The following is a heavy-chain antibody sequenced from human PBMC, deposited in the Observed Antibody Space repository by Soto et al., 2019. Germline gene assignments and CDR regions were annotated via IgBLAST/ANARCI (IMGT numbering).Heavy chain of an antibody. Sequence: VLVTCKWSSGIFWNYYKNGVGQARGGGREGMRRIIPIFGTANYAQKFQGRVTITADESTTTAYMELSSLRSEATAFYYCSRALYSDYQSYYYYGMDVWGQGTTVTVSS. CDR1: SGIFWNYY. D-gene: IGHD5-12*01. CDR3: SRALYSDYQSYYYYGMDV. CDR2: IIPIFGTA. J-gene: IGHJ6*02. V-gene: IGHV1-69*15.